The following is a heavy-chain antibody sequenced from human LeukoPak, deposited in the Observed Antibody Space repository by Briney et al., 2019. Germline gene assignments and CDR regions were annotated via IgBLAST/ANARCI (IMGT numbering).Heavy chain of an antibody. Sequence: PSETLSLTCTVSGGSISSYYWSWIRQPAGKGLEWIGRIYTSGSTNYNPSLKSRVTISVDTSKNQFSLKLSSVTAADTAVYYCARGKDIVVVPAAIRAGGTSSHYYYYGMDVWGQGTTVTVSS. V-gene: IGHV4-4*07. J-gene: IGHJ6*02. D-gene: IGHD2-2*02. CDR1: GGSISSYY. CDR3: ARGKDIVVVPAAIRAGGTSSHYYYYGMDV. CDR2: IYTSGST.